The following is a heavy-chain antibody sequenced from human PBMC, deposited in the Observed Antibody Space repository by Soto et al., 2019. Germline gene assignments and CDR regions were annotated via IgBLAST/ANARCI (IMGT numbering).Heavy chain of an antibody. CDR3: ARVPRDYYDSSGLDY. CDR1: CGSISSGGYY. V-gene: IGHV4-31*03. J-gene: IGHJ4*02. D-gene: IGHD3-22*01. CDR2: IYYSGST. Sequence: SETLSLTCTVSCGSISSGGYYWSWIRQHPGKGLEWTGYIYYSGSTYYNPSLKSRVTISVDTSKNQFSLKLSSVTAADTAVYYCARVPRDYYDSSGLDYWGQGTLVTVS.